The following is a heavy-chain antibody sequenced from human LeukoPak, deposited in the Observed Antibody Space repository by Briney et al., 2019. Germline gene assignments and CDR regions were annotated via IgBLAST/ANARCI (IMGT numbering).Heavy chain of an antibody. CDR2: IYHSGST. V-gene: IGHV4-30-2*01. CDR3: ARDRVVMKSRYYYMDV. Sequence: PSETLSLTCTVSGGSISSGGYYWSWIRQPPGKGLEWIGYIYHSGSTYYNPSLKSRVTISVDRSKNQFSLKLSSVTAADTAVYYCARDRVVMKSRYYYMDVWGKGTTVTVSS. D-gene: IGHD2-21*01. CDR1: GGSISSGGYY. J-gene: IGHJ6*03.